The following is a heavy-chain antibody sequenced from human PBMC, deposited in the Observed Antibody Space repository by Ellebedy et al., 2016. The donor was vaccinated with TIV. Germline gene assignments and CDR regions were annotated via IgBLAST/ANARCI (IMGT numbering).Heavy chain of an antibody. CDR2: IYASGRT. CDR3: ARDPDYYEGLSYYHWYFDL. D-gene: IGHD3-22*01. V-gene: IGHV4-4*07. Sequence: MPSETLSLTCTIPGGSLSSYYWSWIRQPAGKGLEWIGRIYASGRTNYNPSLESRVAMSVDASKKQFFLKLRSVTAADTAVYFCARDPDYYEGLSYYHWYFDLWGRGTLVTVSS. CDR1: GGSLSSYY. J-gene: IGHJ2*01.